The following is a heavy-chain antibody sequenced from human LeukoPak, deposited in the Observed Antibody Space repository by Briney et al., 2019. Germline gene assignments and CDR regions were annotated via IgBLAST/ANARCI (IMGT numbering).Heavy chain of an antibody. CDR2: INPNSGGT. Sequence: ASVKVSCKASGYTFTGYYMHWVRPAPGQGLEWMGWINPNSGGTNYAQKFQGRVTMTRDTSISTAYMELSRLRSDDTAVYYCARAQIPAAISFPCDWGQGTLVTVSS. CDR3: ARAQIPAAISFPCD. V-gene: IGHV1-2*02. CDR1: GYTFTGYY. D-gene: IGHD2-2*02. J-gene: IGHJ4*02.